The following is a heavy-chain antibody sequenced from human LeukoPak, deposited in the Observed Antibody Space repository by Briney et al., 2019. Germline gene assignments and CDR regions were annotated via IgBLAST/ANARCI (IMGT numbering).Heavy chain of an antibody. CDR2: IYYSGST. J-gene: IGHJ4*02. Sequence: SETLSLTCTVSGGSISSYYWSWIRQPPGKGLEWIGYIYYSGSTNYNPSLKSRVTISVDTSKNQFSLKLSSVTAADTAVYYCARMRGGRYYFDYWGQGTLVTVSS. CDR3: ARMRGGRYYFDY. V-gene: IGHV4-59*01. D-gene: IGHD1-26*01. CDR1: GGSISSYY.